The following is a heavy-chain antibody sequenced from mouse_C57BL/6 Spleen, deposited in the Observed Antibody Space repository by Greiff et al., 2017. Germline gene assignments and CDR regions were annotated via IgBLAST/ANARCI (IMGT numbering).Heavy chain of an antibody. D-gene: IGHD4-1*01. Sequence: QVQLKESGAELVRPGASVTLSCKASGYTFTDYEMHWVKQTPVHGLEWIGAIDPETGGTAYNQKFKGKAILTADKSSSTAYMELRSLTSEDSAVYYCTRSELGRLDYWGQGTTLTVSS. V-gene: IGHV1-15*01. CDR2: IDPETGGT. CDR3: TRSELGRLDY. J-gene: IGHJ2*01. CDR1: GYTFTDYE.